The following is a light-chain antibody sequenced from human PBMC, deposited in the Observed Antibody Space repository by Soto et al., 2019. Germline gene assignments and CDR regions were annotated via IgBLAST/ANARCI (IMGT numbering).Light chain of an antibody. J-gene: IGLJ1*01. CDR3: AARDDSLHGFYV. CDR1: SSNIGTNS. V-gene: IGLV1-44*01. Sequence: QSVLTQPPSASGTPGQRVTISRSGGSSNIGTNSVNWYQQLPGRAPKLLIYNNDLRPSGVPDRFSGSKSGTSASLAISGLQSEDEADYYCAARDDSLHGFYVFGIGTKVTVL. CDR2: NND.